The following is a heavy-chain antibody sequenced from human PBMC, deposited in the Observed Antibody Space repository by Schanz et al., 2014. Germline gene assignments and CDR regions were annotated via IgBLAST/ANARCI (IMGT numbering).Heavy chain of an antibody. J-gene: IGHJ3*02. CDR2: ISAYNGHT. CDR3: VTEKRMESGTWAKAFDI. CDR1: GYTFTSYG. V-gene: IGHV1-18*01. Sequence: QGQLVQSGAEVKKPGASVKVSCKASGYTFTSYGITWVRQAPGQGLEWMGWISAYNGHTTYAQKFQGRVTMTTDTSTSTPYMELRNVRYDDTAMYYCVTEKRMESGTWAKAFDIWGQGTWVTVSS. D-gene: IGHD3-3*01.